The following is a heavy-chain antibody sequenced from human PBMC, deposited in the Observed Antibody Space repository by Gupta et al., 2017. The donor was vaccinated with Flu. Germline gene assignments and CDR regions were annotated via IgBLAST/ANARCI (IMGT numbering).Heavy chain of an antibody. Sequence: QAPGQGLEWMGIINPSGGSTSYAQKFQGRVTMTRDTSTSTVYMELSSLRSEDTAVYYCARDPYAYCGGDCLGLYYYYGMDVWGQGTTVTVSS. J-gene: IGHJ6*02. V-gene: IGHV1-46*03. CDR2: INPSGGST. CDR3: ARDPYAYCGGDCLGLYYYYGMDV. D-gene: IGHD2-21*02.